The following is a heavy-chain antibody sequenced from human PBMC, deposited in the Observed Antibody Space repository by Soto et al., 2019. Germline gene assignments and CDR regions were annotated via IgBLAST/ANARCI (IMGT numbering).Heavy chain of an antibody. V-gene: IGHV1-8*02. CDR3: ARAGIAVAGNDAFDI. J-gene: IGHJ3*02. CDR1: GYTFTSYG. Sequence: ASVKVSCKAAGYTFTSYGISWVRQAPEQGLEWMGWINPNSGNTGYAQKFQGRVTMTRNTSISTAYMELSSLRSEDTAVYYCARAGIAVAGNDAFDIWGQGTMVTVSS. D-gene: IGHD6-19*01. CDR2: INPNSGNT.